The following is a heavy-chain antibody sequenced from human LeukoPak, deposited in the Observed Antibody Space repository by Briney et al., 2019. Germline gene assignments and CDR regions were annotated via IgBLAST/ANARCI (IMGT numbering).Heavy chain of an antibody. CDR1: GFTFSSYE. CDR3: ARASYFYDSSGFDY. Sequence: GGSLRLSCAASGFTFSSYEMHWVRQAPGKGLEWVSYISSSGSTIYYADSVKGRFTISRDNAKNTLYLQMNSLRAEDTAVYYCARASYFYDSSGFDYWGQGTLVTVSS. V-gene: IGHV3-48*03. CDR2: ISSSGSTI. D-gene: IGHD3-22*01. J-gene: IGHJ4*02.